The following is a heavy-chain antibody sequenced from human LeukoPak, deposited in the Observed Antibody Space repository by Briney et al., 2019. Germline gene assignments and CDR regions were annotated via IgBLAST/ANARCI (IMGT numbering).Heavy chain of an antibody. J-gene: IGHJ4*02. CDR3: ARGRRWTVPYFDY. CDR2: INHSGST. D-gene: IGHD4-17*01. CDR1: GGSFSGYY. V-gene: IGHV4-34*01. Sequence: SETLSLTCAVYGGSFSGYYWSWLRQPPRKGLEWIGEINHSGSTNYNPSLKSRVTISVDTSKNQFSLKLSSVTAADTAVYYCARGRRWTVPYFDYWGQGTLVTVSS.